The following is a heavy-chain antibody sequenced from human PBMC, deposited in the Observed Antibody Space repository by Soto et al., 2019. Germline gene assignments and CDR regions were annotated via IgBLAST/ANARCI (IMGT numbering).Heavy chain of an antibody. D-gene: IGHD6-19*01. Sequence: QVQLVQSGAEVKKPGSSVKVSCKASGGTFSSYAISWVRQAPGQGLEWMGGIIPMFGTANYAQKFQGRVSITADKSTSTAYMELSSLRSEDTALYYCSRGKGSGWGPVAYWGQGTLVTVSS. J-gene: IGHJ4*02. CDR2: IIPMFGTA. V-gene: IGHV1-69*06. CDR1: GGTFSSYA. CDR3: SRGKGSGWGPVAY.